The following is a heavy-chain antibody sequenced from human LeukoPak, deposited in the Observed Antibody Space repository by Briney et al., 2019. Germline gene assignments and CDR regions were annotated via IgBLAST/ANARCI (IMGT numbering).Heavy chain of an antibody. CDR2: IRSKPNNYAT. D-gene: IGHD3-10*01. Sequence: GGSLRLSCAASGFTFSGSAMHWVRQVSGKGPEWVGHIRSKPNNYATAYAASVKGRFTISRDDSQNTAYLQMDSLKTDDTAVYYCTRQGSGSTFDSWGPGTLVTVSS. CDR3: TRQGSGSTFDS. J-gene: IGHJ4*02. CDR1: GFTFSGSA. V-gene: IGHV3-73*01.